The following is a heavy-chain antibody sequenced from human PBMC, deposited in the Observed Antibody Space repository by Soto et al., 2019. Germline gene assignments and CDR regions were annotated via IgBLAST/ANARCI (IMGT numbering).Heavy chain of an antibody. CDR2: LYYSGST. D-gene: IGHD4-17*01. CDR1: GASIISGDFS. Sequence: QLQLQESGSGLVKPSQTLSLTCAVSGASIISGDFSWTWIRQPPGKGLEWIGYLYYSGSTFYNPTRKSRVTISVAGSNDQFSLKLTSVTAADTAVYYCGRVRGDGEVDYWAQGTLVTVAS. V-gene: IGHV4-30-2*01. CDR3: GRVRGDGEVDY. J-gene: IGHJ4*02.